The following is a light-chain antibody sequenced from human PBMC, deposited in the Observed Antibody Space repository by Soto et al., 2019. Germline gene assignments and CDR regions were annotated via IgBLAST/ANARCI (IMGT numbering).Light chain of an antibody. J-gene: IGKJ3*01. CDR1: QSVNSGY. CDR3: HQYGSSLT. Sequence: EILLTQSPGTLSLSPGQRATLSCRASQSVNSGYLAWYQQKPGQAPSLLIYGASNRDTGVPDRFSGSGSGTDFTLTISRLEPEDFAVYYCHQYGSSLTFGPGTKVDIK. V-gene: IGKV3-20*01. CDR2: GAS.